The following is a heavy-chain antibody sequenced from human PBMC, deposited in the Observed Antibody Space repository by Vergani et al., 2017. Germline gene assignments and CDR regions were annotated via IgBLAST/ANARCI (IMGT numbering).Heavy chain of an antibody. J-gene: IGHJ6*02. CDR1: KFTFSNYA. D-gene: IGHD2-2*01. Sequence: EVQVLESGGGLVQPGGSLRLSCAASKFTFSNYAMSWVRQAPGKGLEWVSGISGSGGSTYYADSVKGRFTISRDNSKNTLYLQMNSLRAEDTAVYYCAKGVYCSSTSCYEGRGYYYGMGVWGQGTTVTFSS. CDR3: AKGVYCSSTSCYEGRGYYYGMGV. V-gene: IGHV3-23*01. CDR2: ISGSGGST.